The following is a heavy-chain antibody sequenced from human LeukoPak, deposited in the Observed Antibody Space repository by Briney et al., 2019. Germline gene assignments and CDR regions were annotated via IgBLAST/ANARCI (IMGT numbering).Heavy chain of an antibody. CDR1: GFTFNSFV. D-gene: IGHD6-6*01. CDR3: ARVPMIAARPRYFQH. J-gene: IGHJ1*01. V-gene: IGHV3-23*01. Sequence: GGSLRLSCAASGFTFNSFVMSWVRQAPGKGPEWVSGISASGGTTFYADSVKGRFTISRDNAKNSLFLQMNSLRAEDTAVYYCARVPMIAARPRYFQHWGQGTLVTVSS. CDR2: ISASGGTT.